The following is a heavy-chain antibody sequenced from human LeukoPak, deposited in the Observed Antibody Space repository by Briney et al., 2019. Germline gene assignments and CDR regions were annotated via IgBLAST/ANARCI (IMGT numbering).Heavy chain of an antibody. V-gene: IGHV3-64*01. D-gene: IGHD3-9*01. Sequence: GSLRLSCAASGFPFSSYAMHWVRQAPGKGLEYVSTISTNGGSTYYANSVKGRFTTSRDNSKNTLYLQMNSLRAEDTAVYYCARVIRYFDWFPFDYWGQGTLVTVSS. CDR3: ARVIRYFDWFPFDY. J-gene: IGHJ4*02. CDR2: ISTNGGST. CDR1: GFPFSSYA.